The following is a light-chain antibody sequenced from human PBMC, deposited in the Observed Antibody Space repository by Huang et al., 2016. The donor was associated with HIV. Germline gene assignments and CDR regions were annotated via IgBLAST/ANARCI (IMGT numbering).Light chain of an antibody. Sequence: IQLTQSPSSLSASVGDRVTITCRASQDISTNLAWYQQKPGEAPKVLIYAASTLQSGVPSRFSGSVSGIYFTLTITNLQPEDFTTYYCQQLNNYPITFGQGHDWTLN. V-gene: IGKV1-9*01. CDR1: QDISTN. CDR2: AAS. CDR3: QQLNNYPIT. J-gene: IGKJ5*01.